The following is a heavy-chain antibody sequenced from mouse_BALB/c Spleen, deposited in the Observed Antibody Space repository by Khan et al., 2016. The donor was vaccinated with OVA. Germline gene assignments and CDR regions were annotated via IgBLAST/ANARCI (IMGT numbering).Heavy chain of an antibody. CDR1: GFTLSRYA. CDR2: ISSGGTYT. J-gene: IGHJ4*01. CDR3: ARSDGYYGRGAMDS. Sequence: EVELVESGGGLVKPGGSLKVSCAVSGFTLSRYAMSWVRQTPEKRLEWVATISSGGTYTYYPDSVKGRFTISRDNAENTLYLQMSSLRSEDTAMYYCARSDGYYGRGAMDSWGQGTSVTVSS. V-gene: IGHV5-9-3*01. D-gene: IGHD2-3*01.